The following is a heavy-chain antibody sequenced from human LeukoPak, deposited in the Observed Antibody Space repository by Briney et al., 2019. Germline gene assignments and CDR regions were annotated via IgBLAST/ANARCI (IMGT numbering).Heavy chain of an antibody. CDR1: GLTFSSYG. CDR3: AREQWLAFDY. D-gene: IGHD6-19*01. V-gene: IGHV3-30*03. J-gene: IGHJ4*02. Sequence: PGGSLRLSCAASGLTFSSYGMHWVRQAPGKGLEWVAVISYDGSNKYYADSVKGRFTISRDNSKNTLYLQMNSLRAEDTAVYYCAREQWLAFDYRGQGTLVTVSS. CDR2: ISYDGSNK.